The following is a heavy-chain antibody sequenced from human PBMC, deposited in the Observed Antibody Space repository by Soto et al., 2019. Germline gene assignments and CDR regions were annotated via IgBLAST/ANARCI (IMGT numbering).Heavy chain of an antibody. CDR2: IYATGTT. V-gene: IGHV4-4*07. D-gene: IGHD1-1*01. Sequence: SDNLFLTCTVSGASIRGFYWSWIRKSAGKGLEWIGRIYATGTTDYNPSLKSRVMMSVDTSKKQFSLKLRSVTAADTAVYYCVMYGTKTLGVWFDPCGQGFSVTVSS. CDR1: GASIRGFY. CDR3: VMYGTKTLGVWFDP. J-gene: IGHJ5*02.